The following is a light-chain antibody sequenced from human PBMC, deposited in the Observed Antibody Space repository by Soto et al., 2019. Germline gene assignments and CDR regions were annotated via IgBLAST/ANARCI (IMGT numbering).Light chain of an antibody. CDR1: QSISSY. Sequence: DIQMTQSPSSLSASIGDRVTITCRASQSISSYLNWYQQKPGKAPQFLIYAASSLQSEVPSRFSGSGSGTDFSLTISSLQPEDFATYYCQQGYTTPGTFGPGTKVEIK. J-gene: IGKJ1*01. CDR3: QQGYTTPGT. CDR2: AAS. V-gene: IGKV1-39*01.